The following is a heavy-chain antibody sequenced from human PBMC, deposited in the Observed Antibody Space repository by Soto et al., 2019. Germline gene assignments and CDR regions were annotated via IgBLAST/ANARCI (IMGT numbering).Heavy chain of an antibody. CDR1: GASITQYY. V-gene: IGHV4-59*01. Sequence: QVQLQESGPGLVKPSETLSLTCTVSGASITQYYWNWIRQSPGKGLEGIVSVSSTGSTVFNPSLTSRFTVSLDTAKNQFSLTLNSVTAADTAVYYCARGGGSPYHNHEFDFWGQGTLVTVSS. CDR3: ARGGGSPYHNHEFDF. J-gene: IGHJ4*02. D-gene: IGHD6-13*01. CDR2: VSSTGST.